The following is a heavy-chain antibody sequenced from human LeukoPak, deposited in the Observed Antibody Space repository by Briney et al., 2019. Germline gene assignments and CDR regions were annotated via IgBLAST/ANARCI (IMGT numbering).Heavy chain of an antibody. V-gene: IGHV3-48*03. J-gene: IGHJ6*02. CDR3: AREGSNGGYYYYGMTS. CDR1: GFTFSSYE. CDR2: ISSSGSTI. D-gene: IGHD4-11*01. Sequence: GGSLRLSCAASGFTFSSYEMNWVRQAPGKGLEWVSYISSSGSTIYYADSVKGRFTISRDNAKNSLYLQMNSLRAEDTAVYYCAREGSNGGYYYYGMTSGAKGPRSPSP.